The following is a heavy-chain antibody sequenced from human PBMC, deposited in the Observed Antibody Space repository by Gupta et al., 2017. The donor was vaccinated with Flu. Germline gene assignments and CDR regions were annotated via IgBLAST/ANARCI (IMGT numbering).Heavy chain of an antibody. CDR3: TTSGFEVRYSSPGLYWYFDL. CDR1: GFTFSNAW. J-gene: IGHJ2*01. D-gene: IGHD6-13*01. Sequence: EVQLVESGGGLVKPGGSLRLSCAASGFTFSNAWMTWVRQAPGKGLEWVGRIKSKTDGGTTDYAAPVKGRFTISRDDSKNTLYLQMNSLKTEDTAVYYCTTSGFEVRYSSPGLYWYFDLWGRGTLVTVSS. CDR2: IKSKTDGGTT. V-gene: IGHV3-15*01.